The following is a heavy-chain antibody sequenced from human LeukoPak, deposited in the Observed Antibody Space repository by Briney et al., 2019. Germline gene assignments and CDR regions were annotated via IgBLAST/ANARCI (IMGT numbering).Heavy chain of an antibody. V-gene: IGHV5-51*01. CDR2: IHLGDSET. Sequence: PGESLKISCKDSRYSFANYWIGWVPQMPGKGLEWMGIIHLGDSETRYSPSFQGQVTISADKSISTAYLQWSSLKASDTAMYYCAKSVSSDYWGQGTLVTVSS. J-gene: IGHJ4*02. D-gene: IGHD6-6*01. CDR1: RYSFANYW. CDR3: AKSVSSDY.